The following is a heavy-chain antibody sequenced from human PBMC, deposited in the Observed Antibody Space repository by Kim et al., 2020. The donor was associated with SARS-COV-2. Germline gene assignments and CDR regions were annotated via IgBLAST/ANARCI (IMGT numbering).Heavy chain of an antibody. V-gene: IGHV3-15*01. J-gene: IGHJ4*02. D-gene: IGHD6-19*01. CDR3: TTMRGPNGQWLDRP. Sequence: YAAPVKGRFTISRDDSKNTLFLQMNSLETEDTAVYYCTTMRGPNGQWLDRPWGQGTLVTVSS.